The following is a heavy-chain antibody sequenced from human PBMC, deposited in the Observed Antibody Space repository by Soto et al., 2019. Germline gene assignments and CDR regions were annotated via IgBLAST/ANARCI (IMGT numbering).Heavy chain of an antibody. CDR2: ISGSSGTT. CDR3: ANTGSSYEILSKYDVDY. D-gene: IGHD3-9*01. J-gene: IGHJ4*02. Sequence: GGSLRLSCAASGFTLSSYAMSLVRQSPGKGLEWVSAISGSSGTTYYADSVKGRFTISRDNFKNTLYLQMNSLRAEDTAVYYCANTGSSYEILSKYDVDYWGQGNLVPVSS. V-gene: IGHV3-23*01. CDR1: GFTLSSYA.